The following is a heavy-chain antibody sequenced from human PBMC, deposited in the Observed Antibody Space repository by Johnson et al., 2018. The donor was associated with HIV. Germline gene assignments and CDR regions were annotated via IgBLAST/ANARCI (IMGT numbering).Heavy chain of an antibody. D-gene: IGHD3-16*01. CDR3: ARRRWPEGEDAFDI. Sequence: VQLVESGGGVVRPGGSLRLSCAASGFTFDDYGMSWVRQVPGTGLEWVSGTNWHGGSTGYADSVKGRFTISRDNAKNSLYLQMNGRRAEDTALYYCARRRWPEGEDAFDIWGQGTMVTVSS. CDR2: TNWHGGST. V-gene: IGHV3-20*04. CDR1: GFTFDDYG. J-gene: IGHJ3*02.